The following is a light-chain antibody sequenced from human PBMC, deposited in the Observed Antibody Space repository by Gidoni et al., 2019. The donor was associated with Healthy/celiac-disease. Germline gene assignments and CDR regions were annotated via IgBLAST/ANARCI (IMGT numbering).Light chain of an antibody. CDR2: AAS. J-gene: IGKJ1*01. Sequence: DIQMPQSPSSLSASVGDRVTITCRASQSISSYLNWYQQKPGKAPKLLIYAASSLQSGFPSRFSGSGSGTDFTLTISSLQPEDFATYYCQQSYSTPLTFGQXTKVEIK. V-gene: IGKV1-39*01. CDR1: QSISSY. CDR3: QQSYSTPLT.